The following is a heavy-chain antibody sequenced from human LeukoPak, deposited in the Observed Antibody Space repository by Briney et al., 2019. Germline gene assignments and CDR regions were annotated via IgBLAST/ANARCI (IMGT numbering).Heavy chain of an antibody. CDR1: GFTFSSYA. D-gene: IGHD3-22*01. V-gene: IGHV3-23*01. CDR3: AKSPTHYYDSSGYPYYFDY. Sequence: GGSLRLSCAASGFTFSSYAMSWVRQAPGKGLEWVSAISGSGGSTYYADSVKGRFTISRDNSKNTLYLQMNSLRAEDTAVYYCAKSPTHYYDSSGYPYYFDYWGQGTLVTVSS. CDR2: ISGSGGST. J-gene: IGHJ4*02.